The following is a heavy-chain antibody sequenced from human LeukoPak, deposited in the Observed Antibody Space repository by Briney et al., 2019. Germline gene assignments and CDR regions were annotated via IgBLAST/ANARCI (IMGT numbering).Heavy chain of an antibody. V-gene: IGHV1-2*02. J-gene: IGHJ5*02. Sequence: ASVKVSCKASGYTFSDYYIHWVRQAPGQGLEWMGWINPNSGVAKYTQKFQGRVAMTRDTSISTASMELRRLTSDDAAVYYCATLYEPFDLWGQGTLVTVSS. CDR1: GYTFSDYY. CDR3: ATLYEPFDL. CDR2: INPNSGVA. D-gene: IGHD3-3*01.